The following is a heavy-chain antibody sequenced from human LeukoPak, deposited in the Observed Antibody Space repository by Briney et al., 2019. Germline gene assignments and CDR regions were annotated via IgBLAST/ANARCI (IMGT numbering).Heavy chain of an antibody. D-gene: IGHD3-3*01. J-gene: IGHJ4*02. CDR3: AKWTARTIFGVAFFDY. CDR1: GFTFSSYG. V-gene: IGHV3-30*02. Sequence: GGSLRLSCAASGFTFSSYGMHWVRQAPGKGLEWVAFIRYDGSNKYYADSVKGRFTISRDNSKNTLYLQMNSLRAEDTAVYYCAKWTARTIFGVAFFDYWGQGTLVTVSS. CDR2: IRYDGSNK.